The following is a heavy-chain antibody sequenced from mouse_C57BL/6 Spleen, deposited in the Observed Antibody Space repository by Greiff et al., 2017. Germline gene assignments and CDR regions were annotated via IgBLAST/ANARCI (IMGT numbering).Heavy chain of an antibody. CDR3: TTKAYYSTDFDY. J-gene: IGHJ2*01. Sequence: VQLQQSGAELVRPGASVKLSCTASGFNIKDDYMHWVKQRPEQGLEWIGWIDPENGDTEYASKFQGKATITADTSSNTAYLQLSSLTSEDTAVYYCTTKAYYSTDFDYWGQGTTLTVSS. D-gene: IGHD2-5*01. CDR1: GFNIKDDY. V-gene: IGHV14-4*01. CDR2: IDPENGDT.